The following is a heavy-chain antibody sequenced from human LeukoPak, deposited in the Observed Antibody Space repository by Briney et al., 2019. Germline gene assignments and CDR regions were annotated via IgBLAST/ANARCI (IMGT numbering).Heavy chain of an antibody. Sequence: GGSLRLSCAASGFTFDDYAMHWVRQAPGKGLEWVSGISWNSGSIGYADSVKGRFTIYRDNAKNSLYLQMNSLRAEDTALYYCAKDTSAYYYDSSLGYWGQGTLVTVSS. D-gene: IGHD3-22*01. CDR1: GFTFDDYA. CDR2: ISWNSGSI. V-gene: IGHV3-9*01. CDR3: AKDTSAYYYDSSLGY. J-gene: IGHJ4*02.